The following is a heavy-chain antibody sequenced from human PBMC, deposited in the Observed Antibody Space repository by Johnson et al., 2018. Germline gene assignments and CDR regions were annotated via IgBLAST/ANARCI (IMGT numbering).Heavy chain of an antibody. CDR1: GFHFGTYG. Sequence: QVQLVQSGGGVVQPGRSLKLSCAASGFHFGTYGMHWVRQAPGTGLEWVAIISFDGFHTHYGDSVKGRFTISRDNSQNTLYLQMNNLRPEDTAIYYCARVPPPGRGELRFGTPKYHYYYMDVWGRGTTVTVSS. J-gene: IGHJ6*03. CDR2: ISFDGFHT. D-gene: IGHD1-7*01. CDR3: ARVPPPGRGELRFGTPKYHYYYMDV. V-gene: IGHV3-30*03.